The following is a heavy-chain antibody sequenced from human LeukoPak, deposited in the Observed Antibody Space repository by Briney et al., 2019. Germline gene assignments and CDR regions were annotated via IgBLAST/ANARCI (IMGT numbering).Heavy chain of an antibody. CDR2: MSPNSGNT. CDR1: GYTFTSYD. CDR3: ARVGFLEWPLYYYYYMDV. Sequence: ASVKVSCKASGYTFTSYDINWVRQATGQGLEWMGWMSPNSGNTGYAQKFQGRVTMTRNTSISTAYMELSSLRSEDTAVYYCARVGFLEWPLYYYYYMDVWGKGTTVTVSS. J-gene: IGHJ6*03. D-gene: IGHD3-3*01. V-gene: IGHV1-8*01.